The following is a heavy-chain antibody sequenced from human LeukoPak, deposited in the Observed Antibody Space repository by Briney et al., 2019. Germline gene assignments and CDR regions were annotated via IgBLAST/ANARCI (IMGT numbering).Heavy chain of an antibody. CDR2: ISYDGSSE. CDR1: GFTFSSYG. V-gene: IGHV3-30*03. D-gene: IGHD6-19*01. Sequence: PGGSLRLSCAASGFTFSSYGMHWVRQAPGKGLQSVAVISYDGSSEYYANSVKGRFIISRDNSKNTLYLQVNSLRAEDTAVHLAVAGTDDAFDLWGQGTMVTVSS. J-gene: IGHJ3*01. CDR3: VAGTDDAFDL.